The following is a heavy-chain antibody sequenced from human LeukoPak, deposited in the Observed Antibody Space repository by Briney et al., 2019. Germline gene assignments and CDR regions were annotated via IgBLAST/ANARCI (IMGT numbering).Heavy chain of an antibody. CDR3: ARGLPLYCSGGSCYGGWGNYYYYGMTS. D-gene: IGHD2-15*01. V-gene: IGHV1-18*01. Sequence: GASVKVSCKASGYTFTSYGISWVRQAPGQGLEWMGWISAYNGNTNYAQKLQGRVTMTTDTSTSTAYMELRSLRSDDTAVYYCARGLPLYCSGGSCYGGWGNYYYYGMTSGAKGPRSPSP. CDR1: GYTFTSYG. J-gene: IGHJ6*02. CDR2: ISAYNGNT.